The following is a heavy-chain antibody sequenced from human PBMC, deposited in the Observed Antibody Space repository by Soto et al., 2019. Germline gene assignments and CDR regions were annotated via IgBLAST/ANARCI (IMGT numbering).Heavy chain of an antibody. D-gene: IGHD2-2*01. CDR1: GYTFTCYY. Sequence: ASVKVSCKASGYTFTCYYMHWVRQAPGQGLEWMGWINPNSGGTNYAQKFQGWVTMTRDTSISTAYMELSRLRSDDTAVYYCARSPLDIVVVPAADNWFDPWGQGTLVTVSS. CDR3: ARSPLDIVVVPAADNWFDP. J-gene: IGHJ5*02. V-gene: IGHV1-2*04. CDR2: INPNSGGT.